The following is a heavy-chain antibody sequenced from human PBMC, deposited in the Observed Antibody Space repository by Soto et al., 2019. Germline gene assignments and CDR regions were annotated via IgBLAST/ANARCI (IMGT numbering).Heavy chain of an antibody. V-gene: IGHV1-69*13. J-gene: IGHJ6*02. CDR1: GGTFSSYA. D-gene: IGHD6-13*01. CDR3: ARAGGSSWDYYYYGMDV. Sequence: SVKVSCKASGGTFSSYAISWVRQAPGQGLEWMGGIIPIFGTANYAQKFQGRVTITADESTSTAYMELSSLRSEDTAVYYCARAGGSSWDYYYYGMDVWGQGTTVTVSS. CDR2: IIPIFGTA.